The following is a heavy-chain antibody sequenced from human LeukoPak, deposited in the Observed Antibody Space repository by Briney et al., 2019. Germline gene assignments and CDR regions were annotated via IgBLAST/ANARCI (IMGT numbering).Heavy chain of an antibody. CDR1: GGSFSGYY. D-gene: IGHD3-16*02. V-gene: IGHV4-34*01. CDR3: ARGGITFGGVIDDPDAFDI. Sequence: PSETLSLTCAVYGGSFSGYYWSWIRQPPGKGLEWIGEINHSGSTNYNPSPKSRVTISVDTSKNQFSLKLSSVTAADTAVYYCARGGITFGGVIDDPDAFDIWGQGTMVTVS. J-gene: IGHJ3*02. CDR2: INHSGST.